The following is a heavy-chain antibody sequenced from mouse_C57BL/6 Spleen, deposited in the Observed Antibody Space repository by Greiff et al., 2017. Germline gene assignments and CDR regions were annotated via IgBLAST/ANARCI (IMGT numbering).Heavy chain of an antibody. CDR1: GYTFTSYG. CDR2: IYIGNGYN. V-gene: IGHV1-58*01. J-gene: IGHJ2*02. Sequence: EVMLVESGAELARPGSSVKMSCKPSGYTFTSYGINWVKQRPGQGLEWIGYIYIGNGYNEYKEKFKGKATLTSDTSSSTAYMQLSSLTSEDSAIYFSARDYVDYWGQGTSLTVSS. CDR3: ARDYVDY.